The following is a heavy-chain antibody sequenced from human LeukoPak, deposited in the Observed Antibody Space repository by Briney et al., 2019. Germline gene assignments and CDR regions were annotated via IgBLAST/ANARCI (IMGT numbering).Heavy chain of an antibody. J-gene: IGHJ3*01. Sequence: QPGGSLPLSCAASGFTFRSYWIHWVRQAPGKGLVWVGRIDNDGSDTIYADSVRGRFTVSRDNAKNTLYLQMNSLRAEDTAVYFCARGGFSHGFDVWGQGTVVTVSS. D-gene: IGHD5-12*01. CDR1: GFTFRSYW. CDR3: ARGGFSHGFDV. CDR2: IDNDGSDT. V-gene: IGHV3-74*01.